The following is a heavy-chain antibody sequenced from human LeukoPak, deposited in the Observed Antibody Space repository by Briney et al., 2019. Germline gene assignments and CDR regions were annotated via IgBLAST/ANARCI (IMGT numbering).Heavy chain of an antibody. D-gene: IGHD3-16*02. V-gene: IGHV3-23*01. J-gene: IGHJ4*02. CDR3: ARESNDYVWGSYRSFDY. Sequence: PGGSLRLSCAASGFTFSSYAMSWVRQAPGKGLEWVSAISGSGGSTYYADSVKGRFTISRDNSKNTLYLQMNSLRAEDTAVYYCARESNDYVWGSYRSFDYWGQGTLVTVSS. CDR1: GFTFSSYA. CDR2: ISGSGGST.